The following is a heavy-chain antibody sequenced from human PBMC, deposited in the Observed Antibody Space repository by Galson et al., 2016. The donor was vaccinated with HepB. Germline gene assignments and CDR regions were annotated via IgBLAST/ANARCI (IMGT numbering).Heavy chain of an antibody. CDR3: ARGGAAWELLYL. J-gene: IGHJ4*02. CDR2: TTRTGST. V-gene: IGHV4-34*01. CDR1: GGSISGYY. Sequence: ATLSLSCAVYGGSISGYYWSWLRPPPGKVLERSGVTTRTGSTDYHPSLKSRVTISADTSKNQFSLRLSSLTAADTAVYYCARGGAAWELLYLWGQGTLVTVSS. D-gene: IGHD1-26*01.